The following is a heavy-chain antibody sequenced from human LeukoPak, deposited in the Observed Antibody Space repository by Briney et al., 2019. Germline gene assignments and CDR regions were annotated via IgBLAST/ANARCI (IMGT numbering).Heavy chain of an antibody. CDR2: IYRSGST. V-gene: IGHV4-4*02. Sequence: SGTLSLTCAVSGDSISSPNWWSWVRLPPGKGLGWFGEIYRSGSTNYNPSLKSRVTMSVDKSKNQFSLKLTSMTAADTAVYYCARVRYAGSYYGHDAFDIWGQGTMVTVSS. CDR1: GDSISSPNW. CDR3: ARVRYAGSYYGHDAFDI. J-gene: IGHJ3*02. D-gene: IGHD1-26*01.